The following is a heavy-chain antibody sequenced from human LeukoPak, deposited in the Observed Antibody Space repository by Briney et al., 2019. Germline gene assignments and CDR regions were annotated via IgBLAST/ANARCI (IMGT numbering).Heavy chain of an antibody. CDR2: IYTSGIT. D-gene: IGHD2-15*01. Sequence: TLSLTCTVSGGSISSGTDYGSWVRQPAGKGLELIVRIYTSGITNYNPSRKSRITISVDTSNNQSSLTLSSVNAADTAVYYCARNSCPSGSCYDNRGYFDSWGQGTLVTVSS. J-gene: IGHJ4*02. CDR1: GGSISSGTDY. V-gene: IGHV4-61*02. CDR3: ARNSCPSGSCYDNRGYFDS.